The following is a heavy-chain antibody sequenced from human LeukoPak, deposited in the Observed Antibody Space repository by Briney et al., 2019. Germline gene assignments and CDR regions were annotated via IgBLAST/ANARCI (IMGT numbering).Heavy chain of an antibody. J-gene: IGHJ4*02. CDR3: AKGTQGGYDY. CDR2: ISGSGGDT. CDR1: GFSFSSYT. V-gene: IGHV3-23*01. D-gene: IGHD5-12*01. Sequence: GGSLRLSCAASGFSFSSYTMTWVRQAPGKGLEWVSAISGSGGDTYYADSMRGRFTISRDNSKNTLYLQMNSLRAEGSAVYSCAKGTQGGYDYWGQGTLVTVSS.